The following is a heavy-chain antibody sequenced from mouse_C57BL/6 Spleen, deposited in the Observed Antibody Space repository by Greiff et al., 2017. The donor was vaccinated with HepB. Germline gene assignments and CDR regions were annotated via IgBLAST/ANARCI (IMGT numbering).Heavy chain of an antibody. D-gene: IGHD2-5*01. CDR2: ISDGGSYT. V-gene: IGHV5-4*01. Sequence: EVMLVESGGGLVKPGGSLKLPCAASGFTFSSYAMSWVRQTPEKRLEWVATISDGGSYTYYPDNVKGRFTISRDNAKNNLYLQMCQLKSEDTAMYYCAREGTSNTWFAYWGQGTLVTVSA. CDR1: GFTFSSYA. CDR3: AREGTSNTWFAY. J-gene: IGHJ3*01.